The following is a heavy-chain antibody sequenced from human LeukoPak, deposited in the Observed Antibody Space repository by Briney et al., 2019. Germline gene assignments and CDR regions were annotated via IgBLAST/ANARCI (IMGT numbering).Heavy chain of an antibody. V-gene: IGHV4-59*01. CDR2: IYHTGSA. Sequence: SETLSLTCTVSDGSLSNYYWRWIRQSPAKGLEFIGYIYHTGSANYNLSLKSRVTISVDTSKSQFSLRLTSVTAADTAVYYCASGPPTVLFTNYLRSLWIDPWGQGILVTVSS. J-gene: IGHJ5*02. CDR1: DGSLSNYY. D-gene: IGHD4/OR15-4a*01. CDR3: ASGPPTVLFTNYLRSLWIDP.